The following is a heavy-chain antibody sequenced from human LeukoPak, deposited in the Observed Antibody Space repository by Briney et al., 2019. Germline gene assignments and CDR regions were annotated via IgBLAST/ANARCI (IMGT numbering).Heavy chain of an antibody. CDR2: ISSSSSYI. D-gene: IGHD6-13*01. J-gene: IGHJ4*02. V-gene: IGHV3-21*01. CDR3: ARVAAAGTFPDY. CDR1: GFTFSSYS. Sequence: GGSLRLSCAASGFTFSSYSMNWVRQAPGKGLEWVSSISSSSSYIYYADSVKGRFTISRDNAKNSLYLQMNSLRAEDTAVYYCARVAAAGTFPDYWGQGTLVTVSS.